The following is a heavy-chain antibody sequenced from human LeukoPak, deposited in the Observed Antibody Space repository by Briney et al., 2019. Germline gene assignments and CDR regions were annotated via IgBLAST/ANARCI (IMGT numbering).Heavy chain of an antibody. V-gene: IGHV3-11*01. J-gene: IGHJ4*02. CDR3: ARDPPLYCSGGSCSY. CDR1: GFTFSDYY. D-gene: IGHD2-15*01. CDR2: ISSSGSTI. Sequence: GGSLRLSCAASGFTFSDYYMSWIRQAPGKGLEWVSYISSSGSTIYYADSVKGRFTISRDNAKNSLYLQMNSLRAEDTAVYYCARDPPLYCSGGSCSYWGQETLVTVSS.